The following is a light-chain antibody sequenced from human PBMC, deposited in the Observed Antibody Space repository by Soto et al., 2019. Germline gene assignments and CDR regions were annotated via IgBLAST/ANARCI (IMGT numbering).Light chain of an antibody. J-gene: IGKJ3*01. CDR2: GAS. CDR1: QSVSSSS. V-gene: IGKV3-20*01. Sequence: EIVLTQSPGTLSLSPGERATLSCRASQSVSSSSLAWYQQKPGQAPRLLIYGASSRATGIPDRFSGSGSGTAFTLTISRLEPEDFAVYYCQHYGSSPGVTFGPGTKVDIK. CDR3: QHYGSSPGVT.